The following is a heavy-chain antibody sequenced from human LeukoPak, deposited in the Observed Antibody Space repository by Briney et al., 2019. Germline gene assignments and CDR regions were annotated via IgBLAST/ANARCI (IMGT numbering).Heavy chain of an antibody. D-gene: IGHD2-15*01. V-gene: IGHV3-20*04. J-gene: IGHJ4*01. CDR1: GCIFVEYL. Sequence: GWALTLSCEICGCIFVEYLLNGVRQPAGRRRDGVADRNGNGDILGYAESVKGRFPISRDKAKHFLYLQMNSLRVEDTDLYYCARGSRGCSGETCYSVDWGHGALVTVSS. CDR2: RNGNGDIL. CDR3: ARGSRGCSGETCYSVD.